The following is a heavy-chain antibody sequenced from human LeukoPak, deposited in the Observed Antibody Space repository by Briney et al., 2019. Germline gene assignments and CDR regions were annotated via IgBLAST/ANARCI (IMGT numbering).Heavy chain of an antibody. CDR2: IIPIFGTA. Sequence: SVKVSCKASGGTFSSYAISWVRQAPGQGLEWMGGIIPIFGTANYAQKFQGRVTITADESTSTAYMELSSLRSEDTAVYYCARGVSSGPYYYGMDVWGQGTTVTVSS. J-gene: IGHJ6*02. D-gene: IGHD5/OR15-5a*01. CDR3: ARGVSSGPYYYGMDV. V-gene: IGHV1-69*13. CDR1: GGTFSSYA.